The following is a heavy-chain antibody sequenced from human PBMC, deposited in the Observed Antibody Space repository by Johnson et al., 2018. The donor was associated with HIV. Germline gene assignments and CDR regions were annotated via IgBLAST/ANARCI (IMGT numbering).Heavy chain of an antibody. Sequence: TCVRHTPGMGLEWVSAIHCNAGRPGYTDSVKGRFTISRNNSKNRLNLQMNNQRAEDTAVYYCARGLAMGHDAFDIWGQGTMVTVSS. V-gene: IGHV3-20*03. J-gene: IGHJ3*02. CDR2: IHCNAGRP. D-gene: IGHD1-26*01. CDR3: ARGLAMGHDAFDI.